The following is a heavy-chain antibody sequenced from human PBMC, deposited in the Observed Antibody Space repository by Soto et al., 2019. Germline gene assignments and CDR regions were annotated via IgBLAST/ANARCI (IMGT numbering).Heavy chain of an antibody. CDR2: ISSNGVST. Sequence: PGGSLRLSCSASGLNFNDYAMHWVRQAAGKGLKYVSSISSNGVSTYYADSVKGRFTISRDNSKNTLYLQMNSLRVEDTAVYYCVKDRFVNYWGQGALVT. J-gene: IGHJ4*02. CDR3: VKDRFVNY. D-gene: IGHD3-3*01. V-gene: IGHV3-64D*06. CDR1: GLNFNDYA.